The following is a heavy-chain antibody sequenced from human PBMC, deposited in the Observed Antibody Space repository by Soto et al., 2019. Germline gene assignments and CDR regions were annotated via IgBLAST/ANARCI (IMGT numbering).Heavy chain of an antibody. D-gene: IGHD6-13*01. V-gene: IGHV4-61*01. Sequence: QVQLQESGPGLVKPSETLSLTCTVSGGSVSSGSYYWRWLRQPPGKGLECVGYIYYSGSTNYHPSRTSRVTISVDTAKNRCALKLSSVTAADTAVYYCARVTSSWELVSYFHFSGQGTLVTVSS. CDR2: IYYSGST. CDR3: ARVTSSWELVSYFHF. J-gene: IGHJ4*02. CDR1: GGSVSSGSYY.